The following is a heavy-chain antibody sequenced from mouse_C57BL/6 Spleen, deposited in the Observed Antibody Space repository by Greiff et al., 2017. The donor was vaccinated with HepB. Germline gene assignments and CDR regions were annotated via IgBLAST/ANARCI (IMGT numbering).Heavy chain of an antibody. CDR3: ARWLLQGDYYYAMDY. Sequence: QVQLQQPGAELVKPGASVKLSCKASGYTFTSYWMPWVKQRPGQGLVWIGMIHPNSGSTNYNEKFKSTATLTVDKSSITAYMQLSSLTSEDSAVYYCARWLLQGDYYYAMDYWGQGTSVTVSS. D-gene: IGHD2-3*01. J-gene: IGHJ4*01. CDR2: IHPNSGST. CDR1: GYTFTSYW. V-gene: IGHV1-64*01.